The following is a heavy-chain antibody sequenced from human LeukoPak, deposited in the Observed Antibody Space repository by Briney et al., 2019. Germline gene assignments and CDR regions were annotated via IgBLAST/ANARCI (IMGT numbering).Heavy chain of an antibody. CDR3: ASAPLIPQEDYYYYYMDV. CDR2: INTNTGNP. J-gene: IGHJ6*03. D-gene: IGHD3-16*01. V-gene: IGHV7-4-1*02. CDR1: GYTFTSYA. Sequence: ASVKVSCKASGYTFTSYAMNWVRQAPGQGLEWMGWINTNTGNPTYAQGFTGRFVFSLDTSVSTAYLQISSLKAEDTAVYYCASAPLIPQEDYYYYYMDVWGKGTTVTVSS.